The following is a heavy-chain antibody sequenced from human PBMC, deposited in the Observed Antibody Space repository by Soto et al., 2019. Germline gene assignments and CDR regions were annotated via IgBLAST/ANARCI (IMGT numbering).Heavy chain of an antibody. V-gene: IGHV3-7*01. J-gene: IGHJ4*02. CDR1: GFTFSHYW. CDR2: INQDGSVK. D-gene: IGHD4-17*01. CDR3: GRDPGYGALDY. Sequence: EVQLVESGGDLVQPGGSLILSCAASGFTFSHYWMTWVRQAPGKGLEWVANINQDGSVKTYLDSMNGRLTISRDNAQDSLYRQMDSLGAEDTALYYCGRDPGYGALDYWGQGILVTVSA.